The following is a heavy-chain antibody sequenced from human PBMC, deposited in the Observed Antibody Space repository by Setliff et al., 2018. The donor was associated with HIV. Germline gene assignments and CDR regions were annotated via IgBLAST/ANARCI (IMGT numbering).Heavy chain of an antibody. D-gene: IGHD2-15*01. J-gene: IGHJ3*02. V-gene: IGHV3-7*01. CDR1: GFTFTSYW. CDR2: INQDGSEK. Sequence: GGSLRLSCAASGFTFTSYWMIRVRQAPGKGLEWVAKINQDGSEKNYVDSVKGRFTISRDNAKNSLYLQMDSLSADDTAVYYCARGGFNHAFDIWGQGTMVTVSS. CDR3: ARGGFNHAFDI.